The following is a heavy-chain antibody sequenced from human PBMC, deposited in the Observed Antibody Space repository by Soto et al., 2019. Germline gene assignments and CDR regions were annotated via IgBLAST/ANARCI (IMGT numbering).Heavy chain of an antibody. CDR2: IWSDASNK. CDR1: GFSFSNHG. J-gene: IGHJ6*02. V-gene: IGHV3-33*03. D-gene: IGHD6-25*01. CDR3: ATDGFNKPGYYYGMGV. Sequence: LRLSCAASGFSFSNHGMHWVRQAPGKGLEWVAAIWSDASNKYYADSGKGRFTISRDNSKNTLYLQMNTLRAEDTAVYYCATDGFNKPGYYYGMGVWGQGTTVTVSS.